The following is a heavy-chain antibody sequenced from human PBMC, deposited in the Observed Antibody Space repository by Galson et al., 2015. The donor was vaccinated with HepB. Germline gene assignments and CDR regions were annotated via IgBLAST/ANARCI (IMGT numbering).Heavy chain of an antibody. CDR3: ASQGLAGYYFDY. D-gene: IGHD6-19*01. J-gene: IGHJ4*02. Sequence: LRLSCAASGFTFSSYAMHWVRQAPGKGLEWVAVISYDGSNKYYADSVKGRFTISRDNSKNTLYLQMNSLRAEDTAVYYCASQGLAGYYFDYWGQGTLVTVSS. V-gene: IGHV3-30-3*01. CDR2: ISYDGSNK. CDR1: GFTFSSYA.